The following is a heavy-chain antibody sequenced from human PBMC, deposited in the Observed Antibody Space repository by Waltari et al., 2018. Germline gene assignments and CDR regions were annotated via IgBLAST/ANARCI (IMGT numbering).Heavy chain of an antibody. J-gene: IGHJ4*02. V-gene: IGHV4-59*11. D-gene: IGHD2-2*01. CDR2: IYYSGST. Sequence: LSLTCTVSGGSISSHYWSWIRQPPGKGLEWIGYIYYSGSTNYNPSLKSRVTISVDTSKNQFSLKLSSVTAADTAVYYCARGTLGYCSSTSCYLKAEGFDYWGQGTLVTVSS. CDR1: GGSISSHY. CDR3: ARGTLGYCSSTSCYLKAEGFDY.